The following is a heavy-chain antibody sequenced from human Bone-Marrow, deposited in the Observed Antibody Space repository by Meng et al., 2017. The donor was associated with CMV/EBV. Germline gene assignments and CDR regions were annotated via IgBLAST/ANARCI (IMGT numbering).Heavy chain of an antibody. J-gene: IGHJ4*02. CDR2: VGVYNGNT. CDR3: ARGLLLYASL. V-gene: IGHV1-18*01. Sequence: ASVKVSCKASGYTFTTYGISWVRQAPGQGLEWVGWVGVYNGNTEYAQKLQGRVTMTTDTSTTTAYMELRSLRSDDTAVYYCARGLLLYASLWGQGTPVTVSS. D-gene: IGHD2-2*02. CDR1: GYTFTTYG.